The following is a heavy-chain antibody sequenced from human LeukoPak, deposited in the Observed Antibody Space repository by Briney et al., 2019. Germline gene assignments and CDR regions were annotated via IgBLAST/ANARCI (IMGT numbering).Heavy chain of an antibody. D-gene: IGHD2-2*02. CDR3: AKYEPAAIMEFSGYFYMDV. V-gene: IGHV3-23*01. CDR1: GFTFSDYA. CDR2: ISGSGGST. Sequence: PGGSLRLSCAASGFTFSDYAMAWVRQAPGKGLEWVLGISGSGGSTYHADSVKGRFTISRDNSKNTLYLQMNSLRAEDSAVYYCAKYEPAAIMEFSGYFYMDVWGKGTTVTVSS. J-gene: IGHJ6*03.